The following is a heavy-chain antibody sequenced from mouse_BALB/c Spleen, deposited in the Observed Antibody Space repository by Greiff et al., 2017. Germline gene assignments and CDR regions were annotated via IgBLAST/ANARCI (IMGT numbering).Heavy chain of an antibody. CDR3: ARENDGYFDY. Sequence: EESGPGLVKPSQSLSLTCSVTGYSITSGYYWNWIRQFPGNKLEWMGYISYDGSNNYNPSLKNRISITRDTSKNQFFLKLNSVTTEDTATYYCARENDGYFDYWGQGTTLTVSS. J-gene: IGHJ2*01. CDR1: GYSITSGYY. CDR2: ISYDGSN. V-gene: IGHV3-6*02. D-gene: IGHD2-3*01.